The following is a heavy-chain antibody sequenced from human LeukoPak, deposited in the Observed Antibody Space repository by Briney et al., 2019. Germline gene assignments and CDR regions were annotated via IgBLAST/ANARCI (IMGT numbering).Heavy chain of an antibody. CDR2: ISAYKGNT. D-gene: IGHD2-15*01. V-gene: IGHV1-18*01. CDR3: ARVMDCSGGSCYSGEDY. Sequence: GASVKVSCKASGYTFTSYGITWVRQAPGQGLEWMGWISAYKGNTNYAQKLQGRVTMTTDTSTSTAYMELRSLRSDGTAVYYCARVMDCSGGSCYSGEDYWGQGTLVTVSS. CDR1: GYTFTSYG. J-gene: IGHJ4*02.